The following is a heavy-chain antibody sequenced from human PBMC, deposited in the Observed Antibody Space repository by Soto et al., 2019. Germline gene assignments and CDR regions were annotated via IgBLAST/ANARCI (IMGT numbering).Heavy chain of an antibody. Sequence: PGGSLRLSCAASGFTFSSYDMHWVRQATGKGLEWVSAIGTAGDTYYPGSVKGRFTISRENAKNSLYLQMNSLRAGDTAVYYCAILAAAHDAFDIWGQGTMVTVSS. CDR2: IGTAGDT. V-gene: IGHV3-13*01. D-gene: IGHD6-13*01. CDR3: AILAAAHDAFDI. CDR1: GFTFSSYD. J-gene: IGHJ3*02.